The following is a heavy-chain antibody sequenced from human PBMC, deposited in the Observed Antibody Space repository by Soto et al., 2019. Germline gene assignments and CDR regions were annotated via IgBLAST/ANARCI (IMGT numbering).Heavy chain of an antibody. Sequence: PSETLSLTCTVSGGSISTHYWTWIRQPPGKGLDWIGYIYYSGSTNYNPSLKSRVTISIDKSKNQFSLKLTSVNAADTAVYYCARAELNYFDSWGQGTLVTVSS. CDR1: GGSISTHY. CDR2: IYYSGST. CDR3: ARAELNYFDS. V-gene: IGHV4-59*11. J-gene: IGHJ4*02.